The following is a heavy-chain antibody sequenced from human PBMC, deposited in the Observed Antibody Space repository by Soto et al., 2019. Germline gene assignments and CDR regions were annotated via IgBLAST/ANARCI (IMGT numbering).Heavy chain of an antibody. CDR3: ATLGQGSSGLFDY. J-gene: IGHJ4*02. Sequence: ASVKVSCKVSGYTLTELSMHWVRQAPGKGLEWMGGFDPEDGETIYAQKFRGRVTMTEDTSTDTAYMELSSLRSEDTAVYYCATLGQGSSGLFDYWGQGTLVTVSS. V-gene: IGHV1-24*01. CDR2: FDPEDGET. D-gene: IGHD3-22*01. CDR1: GYTLTELS.